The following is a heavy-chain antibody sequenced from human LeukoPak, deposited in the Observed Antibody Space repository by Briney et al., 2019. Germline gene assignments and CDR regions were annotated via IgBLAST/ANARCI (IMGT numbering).Heavy chain of an antibody. D-gene: IGHD1-1*01. Sequence: GGSLRLSCAASGFTFSGSAMHWVRQASGKGLEWVGRIRSKANSYATAYAASVKGRFTISRDDSKNTAYLQMNSLRAEDTAVYYCAKNPTSKPTTTDYWGQGTLVTVSS. CDR2: IRSKANSYAT. CDR1: GFTFSGSA. V-gene: IGHV3-73*01. J-gene: IGHJ4*02. CDR3: AKNPTSKPTTTDY.